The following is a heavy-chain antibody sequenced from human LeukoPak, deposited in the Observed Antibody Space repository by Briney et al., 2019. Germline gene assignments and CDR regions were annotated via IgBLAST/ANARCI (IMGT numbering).Heavy chain of an antibody. J-gene: IGHJ3*02. CDR3: ARDMGLWSPLFAFDI. V-gene: IGHV3-23*01. CDR1: GFTFSSYA. CDR2: ISGSGGST. D-gene: IGHD4/OR15-4a*01. Sequence: PGGSLRLSCAASGFTFSSYAMSWVRQAPGKGLEWVSAISGSGGSTYYADSVKGRFTISRDNSKNSLYLQMNSLRAEDTAVYYCARDMGLWSPLFAFDIWGQGTMVTVSS.